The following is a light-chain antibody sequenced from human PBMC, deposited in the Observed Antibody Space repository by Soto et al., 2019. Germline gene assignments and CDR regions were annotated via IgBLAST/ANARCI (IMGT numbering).Light chain of an antibody. CDR1: LSVPKNY. Sequence: EILLTQSPGTLSLSPGEGATLSCRASLSVPKNYLAWYQQEPGQAPRLLIYGPSSRATGIPDRFSGSGSGTDFTLTISTLEPEDFAVYYCHQYASSPQTFGQGTKVEIK. J-gene: IGKJ1*01. CDR2: GPS. V-gene: IGKV3-20*01. CDR3: HQYASSPQT.